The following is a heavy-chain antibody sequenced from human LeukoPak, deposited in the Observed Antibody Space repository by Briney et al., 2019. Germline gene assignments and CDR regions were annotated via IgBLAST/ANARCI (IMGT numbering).Heavy chain of an antibody. CDR3: ATGDDGGDFDY. D-gene: IGHD3-16*01. Sequence: PSETLSLTCAVYGGSFSGYYWSWIRQPPGKGLEWIGEINHSGSTNYNPSLKSRVTISVDTSKNQFSLKLSPVTATDTAVYYCATGDDGGDFDYWGQGTLVTVSS. CDR1: GGSFSGYY. CDR2: INHSGST. J-gene: IGHJ4*02. V-gene: IGHV4-34*01.